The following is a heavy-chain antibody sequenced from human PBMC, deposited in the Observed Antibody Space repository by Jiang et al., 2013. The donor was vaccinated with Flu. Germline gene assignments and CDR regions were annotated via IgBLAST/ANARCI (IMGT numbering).Heavy chain of an antibody. Sequence: TYYNPSLKSRVTISVDTSKNQFSLKLSSVTAADTAVYYCARAYSSSQYNWFDPWGQGTLVTVSS. V-gene: IGHV4-31*02. J-gene: IGHJ5*02. CDR3: ARAYSSSQYNWFDP. CDR2: T. D-gene: IGHD6-6*01.